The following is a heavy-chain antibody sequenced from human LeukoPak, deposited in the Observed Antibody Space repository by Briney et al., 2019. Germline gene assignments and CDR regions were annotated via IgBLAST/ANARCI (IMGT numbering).Heavy chain of an antibody. CDR1: GGSFSGYY. D-gene: IGHD6-19*01. V-gene: IGHV4-34*01. J-gene: IGHJ4*02. Sequence: PSETLSLTCAVYGGSFSGYYWSWIRQPPGKGLEWIGEINHSGSTNYNPSLKSRVTISVDTSKNQFSLKLSSVTAADTAVYYCARGWQWLVPYYFDYWGQGTLVTVSS. CDR3: ARGWQWLVPYYFDY. CDR2: INHSGST.